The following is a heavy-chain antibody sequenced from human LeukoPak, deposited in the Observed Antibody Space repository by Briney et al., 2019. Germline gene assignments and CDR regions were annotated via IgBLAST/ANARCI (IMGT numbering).Heavy chain of an antibody. Sequence: PSETLSLTCAVSGFSLSSGGYHWGWIPQHPGKGLEWIGYIYYSGSTYYNPSLKSRVIISVDTSKNQFSLKLSSVTAADTAVYYCASAESQQPFDYWGQGTLVTVSS. CDR2: IYYSGST. CDR1: GFSLSSGGYH. J-gene: IGHJ4*02. D-gene: IGHD6-13*01. V-gene: IGHV4-31*11. CDR3: ASAESQQPFDY.